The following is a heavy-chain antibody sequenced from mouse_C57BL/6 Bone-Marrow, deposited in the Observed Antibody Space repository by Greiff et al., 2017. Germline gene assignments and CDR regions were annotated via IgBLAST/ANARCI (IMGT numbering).Heavy chain of an antibody. Sequence: QVQLQQHGAELVKPGASVKMSCKASGYTFTSYWITWVKQRPGQGLEWIGDIYPGSGSTNYNEKFKSKATRTVDTSSSTAYMQLSSLTSEDSAVYYCARPYYSNYWYFDVWGTGTTVTVSS. CDR3: ARPYYSNYWYFDV. J-gene: IGHJ1*03. CDR1: GYTFTSYW. V-gene: IGHV1-55*01. CDR2: IYPGSGST. D-gene: IGHD2-5*01.